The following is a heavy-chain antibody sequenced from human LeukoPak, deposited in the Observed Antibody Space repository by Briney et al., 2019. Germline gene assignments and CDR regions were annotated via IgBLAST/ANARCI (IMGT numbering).Heavy chain of an antibody. CDR1: GGSISSYY. Sequence: PSETLSLTCTVSGGSISSYYWSWIRQPAGKGLEWIGRISSSGSTDYNPSLKSRVTMSVDTSKTQFSLKLSSVTAADTAVYYCAREGRSSTPGYWGQGTLATVSS. J-gene: IGHJ4*02. V-gene: IGHV4-4*07. CDR3: AREGRSSTPGY. D-gene: IGHD2-15*01. CDR2: ISSSGST.